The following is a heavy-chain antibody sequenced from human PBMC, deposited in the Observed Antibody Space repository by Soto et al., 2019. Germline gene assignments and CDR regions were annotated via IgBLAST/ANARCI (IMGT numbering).Heavy chain of an antibody. CDR1: GYTFTNYA. CDR2: INAGIGNT. Sequence: QVQLVQSGAEVKKPGASVKISCKASGYTFTNYAMHWVRQAPGQRLEWMGWINAGIGNTKYSQKFQGRVTITRDTSASTAYMELSSLRSEDTAVYYCARVDSSSFDYWGQGTLVAVSS. J-gene: IGHJ4*02. CDR3: ARVDSSSFDY. V-gene: IGHV1-3*01. D-gene: IGHD6-13*01.